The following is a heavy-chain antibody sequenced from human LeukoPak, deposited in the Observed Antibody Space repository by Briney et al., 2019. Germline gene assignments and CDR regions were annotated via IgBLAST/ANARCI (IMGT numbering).Heavy chain of an antibody. CDR1: GGTFSSYA. J-gene: IGHJ5*02. D-gene: IGHD3-3*01. CDR3: ARGGYYDFWSGYYKSNWFDP. Sequence: ASVKVSCKASGGTFSSYAISWVRQAPGLGLEWMGRIIPILGIANYAQKFQGRVTITADKSTSTAYMELSSLRSEDTAVYYCARGGYYDFWSGYYKSNWFDPWGQGTLVTVSS. CDR2: IIPILGIA. V-gene: IGHV1-69*04.